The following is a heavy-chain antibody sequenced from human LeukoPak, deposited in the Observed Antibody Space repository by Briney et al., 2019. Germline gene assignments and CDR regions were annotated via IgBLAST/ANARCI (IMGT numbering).Heavy chain of an antibody. CDR3: ANYYDSSGYYSGPGY. CDR2: ISYDGSNK. Sequence: GGSLRLSCAASGFSFSSYWMTWVRQAPGKGLEWVAVISYDGSNKYYADSVKGRFTISRDNSKNTLYLQMNSLRAEDTAVYYCANYYDSSGYYSGPGYWGQGTLVTVSS. D-gene: IGHD3-22*01. V-gene: IGHV3-30*18. CDR1: GFSFSSYW. J-gene: IGHJ4*02.